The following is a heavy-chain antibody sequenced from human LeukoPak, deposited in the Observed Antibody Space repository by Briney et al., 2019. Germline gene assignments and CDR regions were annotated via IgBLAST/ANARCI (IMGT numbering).Heavy chain of an antibody. Sequence: GGSLRLSCAASEFSVGSNYMTWVRQAPGKGLEWVSLIYSGGSTYYADSVKGRFTISRDNSKNTLYLQMNSLRAEDTAVYYCAREEWELRGAFDIWGQGTMVTVSS. V-gene: IGHV3-66*01. CDR3: AREEWELRGAFDI. CDR1: EFSVGSNY. D-gene: IGHD1-26*01. CDR2: IYSGGST. J-gene: IGHJ3*02.